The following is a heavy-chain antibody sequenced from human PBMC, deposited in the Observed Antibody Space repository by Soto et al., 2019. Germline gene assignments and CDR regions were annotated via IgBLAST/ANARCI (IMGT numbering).Heavy chain of an antibody. V-gene: IGHV3-21*01. Sequence: EVQLVESGGGLVKPGGSLRLSCAASGFTFSSYSMNWVRQAPGKGLEWVSSISSSSSYIYYADSVKGRFTISRDNAKNSLYLQMNSLRAEDTAVYYCARDSGCSSTSCYIPYYYYGMDVWGQGTTVTVSS. CDR2: ISSSSSYI. CDR3: ARDSGCSSTSCYIPYYYYGMDV. CDR1: GFTFSSYS. D-gene: IGHD2-2*02. J-gene: IGHJ6*02.